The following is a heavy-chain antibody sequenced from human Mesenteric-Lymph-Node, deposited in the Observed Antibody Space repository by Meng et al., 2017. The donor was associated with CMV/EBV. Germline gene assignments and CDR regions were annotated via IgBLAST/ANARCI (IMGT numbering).Heavy chain of an antibody. V-gene: IGHV2-5*02. CDR2: IYWDDDK. CDR3: AHSSGIAAAGPFYFDY. CDR1: GFPLSTSGVG. Sequence: HITLKESGPTLVKPRQTLTLTCTVSGFPLSTSGVGVGWIRQPPGKALEWLALIYWDDDKRYSPSLKSRLTITKDTSKNQVVLTMTNMDPVDTATYYCAHSSGIAAAGPFYFDYWGQGTLVTVSS. J-gene: IGHJ4*02. D-gene: IGHD6-13*01.